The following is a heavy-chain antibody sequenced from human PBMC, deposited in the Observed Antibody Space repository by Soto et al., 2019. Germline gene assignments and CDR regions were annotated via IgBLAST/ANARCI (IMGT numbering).Heavy chain of an antibody. CDR1: GYTFTGYY. Sequence: ASVKVSCKASGYTFTGYYMHWVRQAPGQGLDWMGWINPTSGGTNYAQKFQGWVTMTRDTSISTAYMELSRLRSDDTAVYYCARADVDTAMAAYYYYGMDVWGQGTTVTVSS. D-gene: IGHD5-18*01. CDR2: INPTSGGT. CDR3: ARADVDTAMAAYYYYGMDV. J-gene: IGHJ6*02. V-gene: IGHV1-2*04.